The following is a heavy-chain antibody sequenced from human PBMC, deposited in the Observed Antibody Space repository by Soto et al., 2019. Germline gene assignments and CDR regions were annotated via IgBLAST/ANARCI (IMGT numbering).Heavy chain of an antibody. CDR3: ARHIGPSMTTPVDY. Sequence: QLQLQESGPGLVKPSETLSLTCTVSGGSISSSSYYWGWIRQPPGKGLEWIGSIYYSGSTYYNPSLKSRVTISVDTSKNQFSLKLSSVTAADTAVYYCARHIGPSMTTPVDYWGQGTLVTVSS. CDR1: GGSISSSSYY. CDR2: IYYSGST. J-gene: IGHJ4*02. V-gene: IGHV4-39*01. D-gene: IGHD4-17*01.